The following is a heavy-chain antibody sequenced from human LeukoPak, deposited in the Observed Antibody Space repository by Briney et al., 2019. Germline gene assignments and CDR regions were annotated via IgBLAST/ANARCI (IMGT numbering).Heavy chain of an antibody. CDR1: GFTFDDYA. CDR3: AKDLYSSGWFHAFDY. D-gene: IGHD6-19*01. J-gene: IGHJ4*02. Sequence: PGGSLRLSCAASGFTFDDYAMNWVRQAPGKGLEWVSGISWNSGSIGYADSVKGRFTISRDNAKNSLYLQMNSLRAEDTALYYCAKDLYSSGWFHAFDYWGQGALVTVSS. CDR2: ISWNSGSI. V-gene: IGHV3-9*01.